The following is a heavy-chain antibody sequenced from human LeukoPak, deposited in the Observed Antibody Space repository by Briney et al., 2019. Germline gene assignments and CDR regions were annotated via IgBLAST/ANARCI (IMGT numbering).Heavy chain of an antibody. CDR3: ARVWDSSGYYYYYYGMDV. CDR2: IIPILGIA. CDR1: GGTLSGYA. D-gene: IGHD3-22*01. Sequence: SVKVSCKASGGTLSGYAISWVRQAPGQGLEWMGRIIPILGIANYAQKFQGRVTITADKSTSTAYMELSSLRSEDTAVYYCARVWDSSGYYYYYYGMDVWGQGTTVTVSS. J-gene: IGHJ6*02. V-gene: IGHV1-69*04.